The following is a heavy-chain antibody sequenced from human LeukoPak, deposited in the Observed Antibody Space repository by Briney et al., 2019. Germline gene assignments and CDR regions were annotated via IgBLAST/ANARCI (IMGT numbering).Heavy chain of an antibody. J-gene: IGHJ1*01. D-gene: IGHD1-26*01. CDR3: ARDGISAGWELGGYFQN. Sequence: GGSLRLSCAASGFTFSSYAMSWVRQAPGKGLEWVAVISYDGSNKYYAESVKGRFTISRDNSKNTLDLQMNSLRDEDTAVYYCARDGISAGWELGGYFQNWGQGTAVTVSS. CDR2: ISYDGSNK. CDR1: GFTFSSYA. V-gene: IGHV3-30-3*01.